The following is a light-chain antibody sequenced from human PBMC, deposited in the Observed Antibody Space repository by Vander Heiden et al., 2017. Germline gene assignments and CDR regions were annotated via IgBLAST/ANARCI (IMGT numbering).Light chain of an antibody. Sequence: DIQMTPSPSSLSASVGDRVTITCRASQSIRSYLNWYEQKPGKARKLLIYAASSLQRGVPSRFSGSGDGTDFTLTISSPQPEDFATYYCPQSNSIPALTFGGGTKVEIK. CDR3: PQSNSIPALT. J-gene: IGKJ4*01. CDR1: QSIRSY. V-gene: IGKV1-39*01. CDR2: AAS.